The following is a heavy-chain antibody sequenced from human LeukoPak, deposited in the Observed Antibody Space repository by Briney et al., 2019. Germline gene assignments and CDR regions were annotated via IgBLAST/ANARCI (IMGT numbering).Heavy chain of an antibody. V-gene: IGHV3-53*01. D-gene: IGHD6-19*01. CDR3: AGDKTTGGWYEFDY. Sequence: GGSLRLSCAASGFTVSSNYMSWVRQGPGKGLECVSVVSNDGDTYYADSVKGRFTISRDTSKNTVSLQMNSLRAEDTAVYYCAGDKTTGGWYEFDYWGQGTLVTVSS. J-gene: IGHJ4*02. CDR1: GFTVSSNY. CDR2: VSNDGDT.